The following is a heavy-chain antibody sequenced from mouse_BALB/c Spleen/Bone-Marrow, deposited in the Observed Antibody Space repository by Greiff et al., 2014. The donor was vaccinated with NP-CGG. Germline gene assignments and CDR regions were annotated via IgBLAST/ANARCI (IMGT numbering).Heavy chain of an antibody. Sequence: VQLKHSGPDLVKPSQSLSLTCTVTGYSITSGYSWHWIRQFPGNKLEWMGYIHYSGSTNYNPSLKSRISITRDTSKNQFFPQLNSVTTEDTATYYCARRGLDYYGSSYWYFDVWGAGTTVTVSS. CDR1: GYSITSGYS. CDR3: ARRGLDYYGSSYWYFDV. J-gene: IGHJ1*01. CDR2: IHYSGST. D-gene: IGHD1-1*01. V-gene: IGHV3-1*02.